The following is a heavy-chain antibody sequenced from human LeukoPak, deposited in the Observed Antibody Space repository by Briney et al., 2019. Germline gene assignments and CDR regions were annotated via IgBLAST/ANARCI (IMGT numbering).Heavy chain of an antibody. CDR3: ASGTFFGVISPQYFHY. D-gene: IGHD3-3*01. Sequence: SETLSLTCRVSAGSIRTLTCQWSRQSPGKGLEWIGFVFYGGMTNYNPSLRGRVTISLDTSKNQFSLSLTSVTAADTAVYCCASGTFFGVISPQYFHYWGQGTRVTVSS. CDR1: AGSIRTLT. J-gene: IGHJ4*02. V-gene: IGHV4-59*11. CDR2: VFYGGMT.